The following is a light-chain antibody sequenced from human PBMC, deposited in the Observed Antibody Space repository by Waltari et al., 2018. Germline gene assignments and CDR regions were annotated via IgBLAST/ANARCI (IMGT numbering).Light chain of an antibody. J-gene: IGKJ1*01. CDR2: DAS. Sequence: EIMLTQSPGTLSLYPGERATLACRASQSISRYLAWYQHKPGQAPRLLIYDASSRATGIPDRFSGSGSGTYFSLTISRLEPEDFAVYYCQKYGSLPATFGQGTKVEIK. CDR1: QSISRY. CDR3: QKYGSLPAT. V-gene: IGKV3-20*01.